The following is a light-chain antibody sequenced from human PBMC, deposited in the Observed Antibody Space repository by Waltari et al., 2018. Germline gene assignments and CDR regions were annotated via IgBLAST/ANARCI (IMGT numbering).Light chain of an antibody. CDR3: QQFESYPRT. CDR1: QDISNY. V-gene: IGKV1-9*01. J-gene: IGKJ3*01. Sequence: DILLTQSPSFLSASVGDRISITCRASQDISNYLAWLQQNPGKAPKVLIYAASSLQSGVPARFSGSGSGAEFTLTISSLQPEDFATYYCQQFESYPRTFGPGTAVDIK. CDR2: AAS.